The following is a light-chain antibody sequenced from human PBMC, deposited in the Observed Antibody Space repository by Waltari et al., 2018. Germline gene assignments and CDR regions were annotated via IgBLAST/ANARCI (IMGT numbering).Light chain of an antibody. Sequence: IVLTQSPGTLSLAPGDRAPPSCRASQSVSRTLAWYQQKPGQAPSLLIYAASTRATGIPDRFSGSGSGTDFSLTISRLEPEDFAVYYCQHYVRLPVTFGQGTKVEIK. CDR2: AAS. CDR1: QSVSRT. CDR3: QHYVRLPVT. V-gene: IGKV3-20*01. J-gene: IGKJ1*01.